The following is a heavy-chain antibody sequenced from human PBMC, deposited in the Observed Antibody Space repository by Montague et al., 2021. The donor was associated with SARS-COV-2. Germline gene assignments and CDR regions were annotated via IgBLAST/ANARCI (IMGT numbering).Heavy chain of an antibody. D-gene: IGHD3-22*01. CDR3: ARESRITMLVVVITSAFDI. CDR2: ISSSGGTT. Sequence: SLSLSFAASGFTFSSYEMNLFRQAPGKGLEWVSYISSSGGTTFYSDSVRGRFTISRDNAKNSLYLQMNSLRAEDTAVYYCARESRITMLVVVITSAFDIWGQGTMVTVSS. V-gene: IGHV3-48*03. J-gene: IGHJ3*02. CDR1: GFTFSSYE.